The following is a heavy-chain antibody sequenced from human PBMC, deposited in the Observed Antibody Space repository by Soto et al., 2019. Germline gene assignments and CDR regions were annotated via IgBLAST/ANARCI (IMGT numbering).Heavy chain of an antibody. V-gene: IGHV1-69*01. CDR3: ARERKFDFWRKGLDV. D-gene: IGHD3-3*01. Sequence: QVQLVQSGAEVKKPGSSVKVSCKASGGTFSGYAISWVRQAPGQGLEWMGEIIPMFGTSNYAQKFQGRVTITADESTSTAYMELSSLRSEDTAVYYCARERKFDFWRKGLDVWGQGTTVTVSS. J-gene: IGHJ6*02. CDR1: GGTFSGYA. CDR2: IIPMFGTS.